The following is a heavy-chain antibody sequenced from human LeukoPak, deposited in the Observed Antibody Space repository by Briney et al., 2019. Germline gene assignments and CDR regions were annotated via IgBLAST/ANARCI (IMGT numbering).Heavy chain of an antibody. CDR3: AKEAADIVVVPAAIDYYYYYMDV. V-gene: IGHV3-33*06. CDR2: IWYDGSTK. Sequence: GGSLRLFCAASGFTFSSYGMNWVRQAPGKGLEEVAVIWYDGSTKYYADSVKGRFTISRDNSKNTLYLQMNSLRAEDTAVYYCAKEAADIVVVPAAIDYYYYYMDVWGKGTTVTVSS. J-gene: IGHJ6*03. CDR1: GFTFSSYG. D-gene: IGHD2-2*02.